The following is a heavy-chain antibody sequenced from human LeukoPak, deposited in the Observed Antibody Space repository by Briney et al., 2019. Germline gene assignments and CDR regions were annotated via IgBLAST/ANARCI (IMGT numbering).Heavy chain of an antibody. CDR1: GFTFSNYA. CDR2: ITGSGGNT. V-gene: IGHV3-23*01. J-gene: IGHJ4*02. Sequence: PGASLRLSCAASGFTFSNYAMSWVRQAPGKGLEWVSAITGSGGNTYYADSVKGRFTISRDNSKNTLYLQMNSLRAEDTAVYYCARSTHGSGSYYSFDYWGQGTLVTVSS. D-gene: IGHD3-10*01. CDR3: ARSTHGSGSYYSFDY.